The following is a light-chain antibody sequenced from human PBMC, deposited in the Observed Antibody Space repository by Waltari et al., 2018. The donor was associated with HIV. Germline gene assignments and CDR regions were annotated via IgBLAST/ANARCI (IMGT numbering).Light chain of an antibody. Sequence: QSVLTQPPSASGTPGQRVTISCSGSSSNIGTHIVSWYQHLPPTAPKLLTYNNTQRPSGVPYRFAGSKSGTSASLAIRGLQSEDEADYYCATWDVSLNGYVLFGGGTKVTVL. CDR2: NNT. CDR1: SSNIGTHI. J-gene: IGLJ2*01. V-gene: IGLV1-44*01. CDR3: ATWDVSLNGYVL.